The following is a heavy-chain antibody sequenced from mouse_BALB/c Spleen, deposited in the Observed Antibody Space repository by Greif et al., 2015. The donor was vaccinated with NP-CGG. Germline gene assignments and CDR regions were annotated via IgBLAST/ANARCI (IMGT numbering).Heavy chain of an antibody. J-gene: IGHJ2*01. CDR1: GFTFSSYA. CDR2: ISSGGST. CDR3: ARGPGHYYGYGDFDY. Sequence: EVHLVESGGGLVKPGGSLKLSCAASGFTFSSYAMSWVRQTPEKRLEWVASISSGGSTYYPDSVKGRFTISRDNARNILYLQMSSLRSEDTAMYYCARGPGHYYGYGDFDYWGQGTTLTVSS. V-gene: IGHV5-6-5*01. D-gene: IGHD1-2*01.